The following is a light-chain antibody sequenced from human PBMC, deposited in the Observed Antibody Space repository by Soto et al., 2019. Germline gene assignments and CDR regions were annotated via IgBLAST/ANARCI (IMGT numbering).Light chain of an antibody. CDR1: SSDVGY. J-gene: IGLJ1*01. CDR2: DVT. V-gene: IGLV2-11*01. CDR3: CSFAGTYTFFV. Sequence: QSALTQPRSVSGSPGQSVTISCTETSSDVGYLSWYQQHPGQAPKLIIFDVTKQHPGVPGRFSASKSGSTASLTISGLQAPDEADYSCCSFAGTYTFFVFGTGTKRTVL.